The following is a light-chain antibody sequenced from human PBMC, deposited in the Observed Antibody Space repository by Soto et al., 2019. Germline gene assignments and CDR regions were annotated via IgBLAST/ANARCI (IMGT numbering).Light chain of an antibody. Sequence: DIKMTQSPSSLSASVEDRVIITCRACHSICNHLNWYQQKPGKAPKLLIFAASSLQSGFPTRFSASRSRPDFTHTISSLQREDCESCYCQHSYSSPPTFCQRTKVDIK. V-gene: IGKV1-39*01. J-gene: IGKJ1*01. CDR1: HSICNH. CDR3: QHSYSSPPT. CDR2: AAS.